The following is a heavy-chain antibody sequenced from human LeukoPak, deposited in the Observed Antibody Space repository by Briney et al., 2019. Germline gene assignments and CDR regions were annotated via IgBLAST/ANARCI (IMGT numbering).Heavy chain of an antibody. V-gene: IGHV4-30-2*01. Sequence: PSQTLSLTCTVSGGSISSGSYYWSWIRQPPGKGLEWIGYIYHSGSTYYNPSLKSRVTISVDRSKNQFSLKLSSVTAADTAVYYCARVSLTGGFTPMATKSRDDYWGQGTLVTVSS. J-gene: IGHJ4*02. CDR2: IYHSGST. D-gene: IGHD5-24*01. CDR1: GGSISSGSYY. CDR3: ARVSLTGGFTPMATKSRDDY.